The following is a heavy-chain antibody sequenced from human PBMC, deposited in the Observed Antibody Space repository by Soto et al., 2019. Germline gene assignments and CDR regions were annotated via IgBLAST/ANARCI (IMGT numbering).Heavy chain of an antibody. J-gene: IGHJ4*02. V-gene: IGHV4-39*01. D-gene: IGHD3-22*01. Sequence: PSETLSLICTVSGGSITSSSYYWGWIRQPPGKGLEWIGNIYYSGSTYYNPSLKSRVTISVDTSKNQFSLKLSSVTAADTAVYYCMIGSGWNDFDYWGQGTLVTVSS. CDR2: IYYSGST. CDR1: GGSITSSSYY. CDR3: MIGSGWNDFDY.